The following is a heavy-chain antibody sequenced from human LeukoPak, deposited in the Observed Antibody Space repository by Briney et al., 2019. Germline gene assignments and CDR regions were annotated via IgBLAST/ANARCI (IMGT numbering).Heavy chain of an antibody. J-gene: IGHJ4*01. CDR3: ATEMAAMVY. CDR1: GFTFSSYW. V-gene: IGHV3-74*01. D-gene: IGHD5-24*01. CDR2: INGDGSSR. Sequence: PGGSLRLSCEVSGFTFSSYWMHWVRQAAGKGLVWVSHINGDGSSRSYADSVKGRFTISRDNTKNTLCLQMNSLRAEDTAVYYCATEMAAMVYWGQGTLVTVSS.